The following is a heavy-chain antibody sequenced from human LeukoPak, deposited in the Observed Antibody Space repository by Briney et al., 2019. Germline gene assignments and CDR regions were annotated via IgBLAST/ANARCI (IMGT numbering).Heavy chain of an antibody. CDR3: AIVYGSGSYFFDP. D-gene: IGHD3-10*01. CDR2: FDPEGGET. J-gene: IGHJ5*02. Sequence: ASVKVSCKVSGDTLIELSMHWVRQAPGKGLEWMGGFDPEGGETIYAQKFRGRVTMTEDTPTDTAYMELGSLRSEDTAVYYCAIVYGSGSYFFDPWGQGTLVTVSS. V-gene: IGHV1-24*01. CDR1: GDTLIELS.